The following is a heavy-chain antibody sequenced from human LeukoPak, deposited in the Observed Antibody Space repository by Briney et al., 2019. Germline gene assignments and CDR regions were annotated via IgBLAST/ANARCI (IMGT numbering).Heavy chain of an antibody. J-gene: IGHJ3*02. CDR3: AREYGDYEGVSSAFDI. D-gene: IGHD4-17*01. V-gene: IGHV1-46*01. Sequence: ASVKVSCKVSGYTFTSYYMHWVRQAPGQGLEWMGIINPSGGSTSYAHKFQGRVTMTRDTSTSTVYMELSSLRSEDTAVYYCAREYGDYEGVSSAFDIWGQGTMVTVSS. CDR1: GYTFTSYY. CDR2: INPSGGST.